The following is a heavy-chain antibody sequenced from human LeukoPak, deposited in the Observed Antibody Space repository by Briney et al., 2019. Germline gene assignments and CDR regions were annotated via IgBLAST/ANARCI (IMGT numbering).Heavy chain of an antibody. CDR2: INPNTGDT. J-gene: IGHJ3*01. D-gene: IGHD2-15*01. CDR1: GYPFIDYY. CDR3: ASKGAGHCYDASCMGSFDL. V-gene: IGHV1-2*02. Sequence: ASVKVSCKASGYPFIDYYLHWVRQAPGQGLEWMGYINPNTGDTNCAQNFQGRVIMTRDTSITTAYMELSRLKSDDTALYYCASKGAGHCYDASCMGSFDLWGQGTTVAVSS.